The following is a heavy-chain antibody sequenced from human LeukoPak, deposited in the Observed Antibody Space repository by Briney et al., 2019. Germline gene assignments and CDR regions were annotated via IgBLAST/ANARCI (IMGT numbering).Heavy chain of an antibody. J-gene: IGHJ4*02. CDR3: ARLGAAADY. Sequence: ASVKVSCKASGYTLTGYYMHWVRQAPGQGLEWRGSINPNSGGTNYAQKFQGRVTMTRDTPISTAYMELSRLRSDDTAVYYCARLGAAADYWGQGTLVTVSS. D-gene: IGHD6-13*01. V-gene: IGHV1-2*02. CDR2: INPNSGGT. CDR1: GYTLTGYY.